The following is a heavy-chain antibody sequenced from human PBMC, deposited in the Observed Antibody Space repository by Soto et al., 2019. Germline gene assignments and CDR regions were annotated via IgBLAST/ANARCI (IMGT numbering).Heavy chain of an antibody. J-gene: IGHJ4*02. CDR2: ICASGGCI. Sequence: GGSLRLSCAASGFTFGTSDMSWVRQAPGKGLEWVSSICASGGCIYYADSVKGRFTISRDNSKYALYLQMNSLRAEDTALYYCAKVAGWSSSSKVGRFDHWGQGTQVTVSS. CDR1: GFTFGTSD. D-gene: IGHD6-6*01. V-gene: IGHV3-23*01. CDR3: AKVAGWSSSSKVGRFDH.